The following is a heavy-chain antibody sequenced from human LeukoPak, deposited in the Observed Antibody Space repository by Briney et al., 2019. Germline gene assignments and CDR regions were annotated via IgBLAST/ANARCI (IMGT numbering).Heavy chain of an antibody. V-gene: IGHV4-39*01. CDR1: GGSISSSSYY. CDR3: ASQLERYYFDY. CDR2: IYYSGST. D-gene: IGHD6-25*01. Sequence: SETLSLTCTVSGGSISSSSYYWGWIRQPPGKGLEWIGSIYYSGSTYYNPSLKSRVTISVDTSKNQFSLKLSSVTAADTAVYYCASQLERYYFDYWGQGTLVTVSS. J-gene: IGHJ4*02.